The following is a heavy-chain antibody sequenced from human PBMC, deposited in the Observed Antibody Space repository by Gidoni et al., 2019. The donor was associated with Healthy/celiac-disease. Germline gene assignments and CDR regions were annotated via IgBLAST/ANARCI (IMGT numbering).Heavy chain of an antibody. D-gene: IGHD6-13*01. J-gene: IGHJ4*02. V-gene: IGHV2-70*15. CDR3: ARSSAAAGRRLLDY. CDR2: IDRDGDK. CDR1: GFSLSTSGTC. Sequence: QVTLRESGPALVKPTQTTTPTCTFSGFSLSTSGTCVRWIRQPPGKGLEWLARIDRDGDKCCSTSLKTRLTISKDTSKNQVVLTMTNMDPVGTATYYCARSSAAAGRRLLDYWGQGTLVTVSS.